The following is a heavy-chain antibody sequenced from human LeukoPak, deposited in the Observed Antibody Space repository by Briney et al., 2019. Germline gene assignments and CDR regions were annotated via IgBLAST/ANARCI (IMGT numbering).Heavy chain of an antibody. CDR3: VKEYHSRGFGAYFDY. CDR1: KFTFSHYG. CDR2: ISSDGSIK. D-gene: IGHD3-3*01. J-gene: IGHJ4*02. V-gene: IGHV3-30*18. Sequence: GGSLRLSCTASKFTFSHYGMQWVRQAPGKGLEWVAVISSDGSIKVYADSVKGRLTLSRDNSINTVDLQMNSLRAEDTAVYYCVKEYHSRGFGAYFDYWGQGTLVSVSS.